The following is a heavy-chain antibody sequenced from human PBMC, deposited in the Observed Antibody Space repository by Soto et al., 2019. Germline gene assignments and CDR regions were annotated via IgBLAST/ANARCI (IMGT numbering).Heavy chain of an antibody. D-gene: IGHD6-13*01. CDR1: GFTFSSYA. Sequence: SLRLSCAASGFTFSSYAMHWVRQAPGKGLEWVAVISYDGGNKYYADSVKGRFTISRDNSKNTLYLQMNSLRAEDTAVYYCARKSRQMASRDPFDIWGQGKMVTVSS. CDR3: ARKSRQMASRDPFDI. V-gene: IGHV3-30-3*01. J-gene: IGHJ3*02. CDR2: ISYDGGNK.